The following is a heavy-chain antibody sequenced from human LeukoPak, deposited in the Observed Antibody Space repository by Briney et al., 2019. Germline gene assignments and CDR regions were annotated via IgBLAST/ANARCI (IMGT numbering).Heavy chain of an antibody. J-gene: IGHJ4*02. D-gene: IGHD3-22*01. CDR3: ARKTDTSGSGDY. CDR2: IYSGGTT. CDR1: GFTVSSNY. V-gene: IGHV3-53*01. Sequence: GGSLRLSCAASGFTVSSNYMSWVRQAPGKGLECVSIIYSGGTTYYADSVKGRFTISRDNSKNTLYLQMNSLRAEDTAVYYCARKTDTSGSGDYWGQGTLVTVSS.